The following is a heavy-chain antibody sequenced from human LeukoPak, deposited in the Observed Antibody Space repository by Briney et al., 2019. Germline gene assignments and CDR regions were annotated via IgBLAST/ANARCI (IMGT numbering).Heavy chain of an antibody. Sequence: ASVKVSCKVSGYTLTELSMHWVRQAPGKGLEWMGGFDSEDGGAIYAQKFQGRVTMTGDTSTDTAYMELSSLRSDDTAVYYCATHKGITFGGIIVTHLYYFDYWGQGTLVTVSS. V-gene: IGHV1-24*01. D-gene: IGHD3-16*02. CDR2: FDSEDGGA. CDR3: ATHKGITFGGIIVTHLYYFDY. J-gene: IGHJ4*02. CDR1: GYTLTELS.